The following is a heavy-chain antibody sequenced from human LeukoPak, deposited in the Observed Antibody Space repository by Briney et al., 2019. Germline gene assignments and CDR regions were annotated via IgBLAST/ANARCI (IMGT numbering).Heavy chain of an antibody. Sequence: GGSLRLSCVASGFTYRRYSMNWVRRAPGKGLEWVSAISGSGGSTYYADSVKGRFTISRDNSKNTLYLQMNSLRAEDTAVYYCAKDRNNWNDLFDYWGQGTLVTVSS. V-gene: IGHV3-23*01. CDR3: AKDRNNWNDLFDY. CDR1: GFTYRRYS. CDR2: ISGSGGST. J-gene: IGHJ4*02. D-gene: IGHD1-20*01.